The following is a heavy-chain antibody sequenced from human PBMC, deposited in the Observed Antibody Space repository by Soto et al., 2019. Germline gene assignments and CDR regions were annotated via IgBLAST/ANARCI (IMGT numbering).Heavy chain of an antibody. CDR2: ISAYNGNT. V-gene: IGHV1-18*01. D-gene: IGHD4-17*01. CDR1: GYTFTSYG. CDR3: ARQTLLDYGDYYYYYYYMDV. Sequence: ASVKVSCKASGYTFTSYGISWVRQAPGQGLEWMGWISAYNGNTNYAQKLQGRVTMTTDTSTSTAYMELRSLRSDDTAVYYCARQTLLDYGDYYYYYYYMDVWGKGTTVTVSS. J-gene: IGHJ6*03.